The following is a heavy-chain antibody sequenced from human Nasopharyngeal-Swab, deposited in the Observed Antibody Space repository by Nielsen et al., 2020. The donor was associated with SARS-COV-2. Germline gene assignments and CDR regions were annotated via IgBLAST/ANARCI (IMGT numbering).Heavy chain of an antibody. J-gene: IGHJ3*02. V-gene: IGHV1-18*01. D-gene: IGHD2-15*01. CDR1: GYIFTGYG. CDR2: ISVHNGRT. Sequence: ASVKVSCKTSGYIFTGYGLSWVRQAPGQGLEWMGWISVHNGRTNYAQKFQGRVTVTTDTSTYTAYMELRSLRSDDTAVYYCAAPYCSGGSCYDAFDIWGQGTMVTVSS. CDR3: AAPYCSGGSCYDAFDI.